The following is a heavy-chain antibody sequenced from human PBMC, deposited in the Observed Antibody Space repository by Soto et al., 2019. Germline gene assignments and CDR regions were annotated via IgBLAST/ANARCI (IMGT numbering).Heavy chain of an antibody. CDR3: ARSEGDYLHWFDP. CDR1: GYTFTGYY. CDR2: INPNSGGT. J-gene: IGHJ5*02. Sequence: ASVKVSCKASGYTFTGYYMHWVRQAPGQGLEWMGWINPNSGGTNYAQKFQGWVTMTRDTSISTAYMELSRLRSDDTAVYYCARSEGDYLHWFDPWGQGTLVTVSS. V-gene: IGHV1-2*04. D-gene: IGHD4-17*01.